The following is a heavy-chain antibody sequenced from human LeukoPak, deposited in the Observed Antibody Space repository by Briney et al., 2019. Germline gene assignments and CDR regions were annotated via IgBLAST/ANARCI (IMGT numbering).Heavy chain of an antibody. CDR3: ARANQQLVLVCAFDI. CDR1: GGSISSSSYY. CDR2: IYYSGST. J-gene: IGHJ3*02. Sequence: SETLSLTCTVSGGSISSSSYYWGWIRQPPGKGLEWIGSIYYSGSTYYNPSLKSRVTISVDTSKNQFSLKLSSVTAADTAVYYCARANQQLVLVCAFDIWGQGTMVTVSS. D-gene: IGHD6-13*01. V-gene: IGHV4-39*07.